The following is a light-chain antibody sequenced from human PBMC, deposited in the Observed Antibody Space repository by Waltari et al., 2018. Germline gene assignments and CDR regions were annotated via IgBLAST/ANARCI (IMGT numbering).Light chain of an antibody. CDR2: QDR. CDR1: KLGDNY. J-gene: IGLJ2*01. Sequence: SYELTQPSSVSVSPGQTASITCSGDKLGDNYACWYQQKPGQSPVVVIHQDRKRPSGIPERFSGSNSGNTATLTISGTQAMDEADYYCQAWDSSSVVFGGGTKLTVL. CDR3: QAWDSSSVV. V-gene: IGLV3-1*01.